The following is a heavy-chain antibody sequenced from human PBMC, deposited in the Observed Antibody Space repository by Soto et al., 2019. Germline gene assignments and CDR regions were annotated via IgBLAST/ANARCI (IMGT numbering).Heavy chain of an antibody. CDR1: GLTFSSYG. V-gene: IGHV3-30*18. D-gene: IGHD3-16*01. CDR3: AKDLGYDYIWGSNFYYMDV. CDR2: ISYDGSNK. Sequence: QVQLVESGGGVVQPGRSLRLSCAASGLTFSSYGMHWVRQAPGKGLEWVTIISYDGSNKYYADSVKGRFTISRDNSKNTLYLQMNSLRAEDTAVYYCAKDLGYDYIWGSNFYYMDVWGKGTTVNVSS. J-gene: IGHJ6*03.